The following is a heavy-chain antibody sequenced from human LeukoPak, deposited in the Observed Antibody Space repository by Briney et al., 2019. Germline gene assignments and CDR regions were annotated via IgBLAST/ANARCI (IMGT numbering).Heavy chain of an antibody. V-gene: IGHV4-31*03. Sequence: SETLSLTCNVSGGSISSGGYYWSWIRQHPGKGLEWIGYIYYSGSTYYNPSLKSRVTISVDTSKNQFSLKLSSVTAADTAVYYCAGGGSSSPDYWGQGTLITVSS. CDR3: AGGGSSSPDY. D-gene: IGHD6-6*01. J-gene: IGHJ4*02. CDR2: IYYSGST. CDR1: GGSISSGGYY.